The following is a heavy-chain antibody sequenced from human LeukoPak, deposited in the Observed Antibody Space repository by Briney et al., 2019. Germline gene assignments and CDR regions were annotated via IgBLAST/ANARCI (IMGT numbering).Heavy chain of an antibody. D-gene: IGHD3-22*01. V-gene: IGHV3-30*03. J-gene: IGHJ4*02. CDR2: ISYDGSNK. Sequence: GRSLRLSCAASGFTFSSYGMHWVRQAPGKGLEWVAVISYDGSNKYYADSVKGRFTISRDNSKNTLYLQMNSLRAEDTAVYYCARAATIVVVIAYYFDYWGQGTLVTVSS. CDR1: GFTFSSYG. CDR3: ARAATIVVVIAYYFDY.